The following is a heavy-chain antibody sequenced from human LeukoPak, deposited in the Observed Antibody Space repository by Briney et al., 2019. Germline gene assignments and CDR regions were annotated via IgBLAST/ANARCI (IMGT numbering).Heavy chain of an antibody. V-gene: IGHV4-59*08. CDR1: GFTFSDYY. Sequence: GSLRLSCAASGFTFSDYYMSWIRQPPGKGLEWIGYIYYSGSTNYNPSLKSRVTISVDTSKNQFSLKLSSVTAADTAVYYCARQRDYYYYYGLDVWGQGTTVTVSS. J-gene: IGHJ6*02. CDR3: ARQRDYYYYYGLDV. CDR2: IYYSGST. D-gene: IGHD4-17*01.